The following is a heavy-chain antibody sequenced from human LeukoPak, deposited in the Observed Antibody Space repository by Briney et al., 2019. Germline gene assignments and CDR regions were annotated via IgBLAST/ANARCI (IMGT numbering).Heavy chain of an antibody. D-gene: IGHD5-18*01. CDR2: IVVGSGNT. V-gene: IGHV1-58*01. J-gene: IGHJ4*02. CDR3: AAEGGYSYDFDY. CDR1: GFTFTSSA. Sequence: ASVKVSCKASGFTFTSSAVQWVRQARGQRLEWIGWIVVGSGNTNYAQKFQERVTITRDMSTSTAYMELSSLRSEDTAVYYCAAEGGYSYDFDYWDQGTLVTVSS.